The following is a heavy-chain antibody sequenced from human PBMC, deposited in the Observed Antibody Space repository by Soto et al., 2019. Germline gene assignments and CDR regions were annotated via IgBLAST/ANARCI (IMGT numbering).Heavy chain of an antibody. CDR3: ARGRRFDP. CDR1: GGSFSGYY. V-gene: IGHV4-34*01. J-gene: IGHJ5*02. Sequence: QVQLQQWGAGLLKPSETLSLTCAVYGGSFSGYYWSWIRQPPGKGLEWIGEINHSGSTNYNPSLKRRVTISVDTSKIQFSLKLSSVTAADTAVYYCARGRRFDPWGQGALVTVSS. CDR2: INHSGST.